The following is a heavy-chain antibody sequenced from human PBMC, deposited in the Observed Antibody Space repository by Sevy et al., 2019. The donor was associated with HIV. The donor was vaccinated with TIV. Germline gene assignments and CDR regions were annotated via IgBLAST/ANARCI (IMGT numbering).Heavy chain of an antibody. J-gene: IGHJ4*02. D-gene: IGHD4-4*01. CDR3: ATSRRDDYNYFFDY. Sequence: GGSLRLSCVASGITFGRYEMNWVRQAPGKGLQWISYISTGGGNIYYSDSVKGRFSISRDNAKNSVHLQMNSLRAEDTALYYCATSRRDDYNYFFDYWGQGTLVTVSS. CDR1: GITFGRYE. CDR2: ISTGGGNI. V-gene: IGHV3-48*03.